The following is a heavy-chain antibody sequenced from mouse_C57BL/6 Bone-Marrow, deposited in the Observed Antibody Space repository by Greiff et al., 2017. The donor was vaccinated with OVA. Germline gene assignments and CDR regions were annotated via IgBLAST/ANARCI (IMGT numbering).Heavy chain of an antibody. J-gene: IGHJ1*03. CDR3: TTNYGGGYFDV. V-gene: IGHV14-4*01. CDR2: IDPENGDT. CDR1: GFNIKDDY. D-gene: IGHD1-1*01. Sequence: EVQRVESGAELVRPGASVKLSCTASGFNIKDDYMHWVKQRPEQGLEWIGWIDPENGDTEYASKFKGKATITADTSSNTAYLQLSSLTSEDTAFYYCTTNYGGGYFDVWGTGTTVTVSS.